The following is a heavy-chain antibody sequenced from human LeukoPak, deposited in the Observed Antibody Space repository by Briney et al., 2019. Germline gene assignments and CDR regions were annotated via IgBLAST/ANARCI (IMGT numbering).Heavy chain of an antibody. CDR1: GFDFSSNW. V-gene: IGHV3-74*01. Sequence: GGSLRLSCAASGFDFSSNWMHWVRHAPGQGLVWVSRTKGDGISTNYADSVKGRFTISRDIAKNTLYLQMNSLRAEDTGVYYCAKDHYWSIDYWGRGTLVTVSS. CDR2: TKGDGIST. J-gene: IGHJ4*02. CDR3: AKDHYWSIDY. D-gene: IGHD3-3*01.